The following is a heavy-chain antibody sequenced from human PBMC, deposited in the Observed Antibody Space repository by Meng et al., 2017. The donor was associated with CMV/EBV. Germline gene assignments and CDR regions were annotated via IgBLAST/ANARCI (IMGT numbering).Heavy chain of an antibody. J-gene: IGHJ4*02. Sequence: GESLKISCAASGFTFSSYSMSWVRQAPGKGLEWVSSISSSSSYIYYADSVKGRFTISRDNAKNSLYLQMNSLRAEDTAVYYCARAAGSLLRYYFDYWGQGTLVTVSS. V-gene: IGHV3-21*01. CDR3: ARAAGSLLRYYFDY. CDR2: ISSSSSYI. D-gene: IGHD3-10*01. CDR1: GFTFSSYS.